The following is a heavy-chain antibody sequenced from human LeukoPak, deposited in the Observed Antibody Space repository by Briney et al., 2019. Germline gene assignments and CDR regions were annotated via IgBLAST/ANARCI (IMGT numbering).Heavy chain of an antibody. CDR2: ISAYNGNT. CDR3: ARLSPTLFLRSSRRKYYFDY. Sequence: ASVKVSCKASGYTFTSYGISWVRQAPRQGLEWMGWISAYNGNTNYAQKLQGRVTMTTDTSTSTAYMELRSLRSDDTAVYYCARLSPTLFLRSSRRKYYFDYWGQGTLVTVSS. D-gene: IGHD6-13*01. J-gene: IGHJ4*02. CDR1: GYTFTSYG. V-gene: IGHV1-18*01.